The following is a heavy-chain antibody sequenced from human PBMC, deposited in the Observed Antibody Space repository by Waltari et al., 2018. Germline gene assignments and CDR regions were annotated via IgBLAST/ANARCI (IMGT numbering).Heavy chain of an antibody. CDR1: GMTFSVFE. D-gene: IGHD3-3*01. Sequence: EVQLVESGGGLVQPGGSLRLSCAASGMTFSVFEMNWVRETPGKGLEWISYISSSGSNINYADSVKGRFTISRDNSKNSLYLQMNNLRAEDSALYYCARNGRVKGILGWSSPAWFLDRWGQGTLVSVSS. CDR2: ISSSGSNI. CDR3: ARNGRVKGILGWSSPAWFLDR. V-gene: IGHV3-48*03. J-gene: IGHJ5*02.